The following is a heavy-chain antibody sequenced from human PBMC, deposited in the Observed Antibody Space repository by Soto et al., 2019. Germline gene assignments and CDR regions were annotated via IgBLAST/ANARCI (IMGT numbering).Heavy chain of an antibody. CDR2: ISAYTGNT. D-gene: IGHD3-22*01. CDR1: GYTFRTYG. J-gene: IGHJ4*02. Sequence: ASVKVSCKAYGYTFRTYGLSWVRQAPGQGLEWMGWISAYTGNTVYTQRFKGRLTLATDTSTGTAYMALRSLRLDDTAVYYCARDFCESSGYCDYWGQGTLVTVSS. V-gene: IGHV1-18*01. CDR3: ARDFCESSGYCDY.